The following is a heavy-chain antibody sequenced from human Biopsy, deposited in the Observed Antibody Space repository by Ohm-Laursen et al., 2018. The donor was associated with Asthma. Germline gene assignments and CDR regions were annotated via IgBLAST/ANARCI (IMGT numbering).Heavy chain of an antibody. CDR1: GFTFGDYC. CDR2: IKHDGSEK. V-gene: IGHV3-7*01. Sequence: SLRLSCATSGFTFGDYCMGWVRQVPGQGLEWVANIKHDGSEKNHVDSLKGRFTISRDNAKNLLFLQMNGLRAEDTAVYYCARTFHFWSPYHAEHYQLWGQGTLVTVSS. CDR3: ARTFHFWSPYHAEHYQL. D-gene: IGHD3-3*01. J-gene: IGHJ1*01.